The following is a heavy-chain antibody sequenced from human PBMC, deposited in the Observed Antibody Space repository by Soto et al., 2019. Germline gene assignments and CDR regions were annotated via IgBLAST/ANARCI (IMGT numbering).Heavy chain of an antibody. V-gene: IGHV4-4*07. CDR3: ARDSPDIVVVPAAANPYNWFDP. D-gene: IGHD2-2*01. J-gene: IGHJ5*02. Sequence: SETLSLTCTVSGGSISSYYWSWIRQPAGKGLEWIGRIYTSGSTNYNPSLKSRVTMSVDTSKNQFSLKLSSVTAADTAVYYCARDSPDIVVVPAAANPYNWFDPWGQGTLVTVSS. CDR1: GGSISSYY. CDR2: IYTSGST.